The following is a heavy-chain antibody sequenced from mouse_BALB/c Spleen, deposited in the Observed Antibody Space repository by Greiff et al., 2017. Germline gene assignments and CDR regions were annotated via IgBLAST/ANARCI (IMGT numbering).Heavy chain of an antibody. CDR3: ARRDGSSPLDY. D-gene: IGHD1-1*01. CDR2: INPYNDCT. CDR1: GYTFTSYV. Sequence: VQLQQSGPELVKPGASVKMSCKASGYTFTSYVMHWVKQKPGQGLEWIGYINPYNDCTKYNEKFKGKATLTSDKSSSTAYMELSSLTSEDSAVYYCARRDGSSPLDYWGQGTTLTVSS. J-gene: IGHJ2*01. V-gene: IGHV1-14*01.